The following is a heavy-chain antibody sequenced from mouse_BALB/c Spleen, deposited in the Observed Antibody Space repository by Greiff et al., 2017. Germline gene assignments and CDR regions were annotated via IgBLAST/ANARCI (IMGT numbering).Heavy chain of an antibody. CDR2: IDPANGNT. Sequence: EVKLMESGAELVKPGASVKLSCTASGFNIKDTYMHWVKQRPEQGLEWIGRIDPANGNTKYDPKFQGKATITADTSSNTAYLQLSSLTSEDTAVYYCARRDGYYAMDYWGQGTSVTVSS. J-gene: IGHJ4*01. CDR3: ARRDGYYAMDY. V-gene: IGHV14-3*02. CDR1: GFNIKDTY. D-gene: IGHD2-3*01.